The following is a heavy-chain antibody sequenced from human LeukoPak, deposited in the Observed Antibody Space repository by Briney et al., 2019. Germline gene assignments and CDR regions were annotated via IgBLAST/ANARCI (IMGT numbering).Heavy chain of an antibody. CDR1: GYVFTTYD. J-gene: IGHJ4*02. V-gene: IGHV1-8*01. Sequence: ASVKVSCKASGYVFTTYDINWVRQAPGQGPERLGWMSPSSGNTGLAQKFQGRVSMTRDTSIHTAYMELSSLTSDDTAVYYCTRGEGIVGSYWGQGTLVTVSS. CDR2: MSPSSGNT. D-gene: IGHD1-26*01. CDR3: TRGEGIVGSY.